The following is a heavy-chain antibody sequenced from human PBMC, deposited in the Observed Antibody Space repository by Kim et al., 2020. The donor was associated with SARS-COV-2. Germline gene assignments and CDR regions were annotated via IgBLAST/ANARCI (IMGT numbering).Heavy chain of an antibody. D-gene: IGHD3-10*01. CDR1: GFTLSCCG. V-gene: IGHV3-30*03. Sequence: GGSLRLSCAASGFTLSCCGMYWARPTPGKGLEWVAFILYDGSNKYYADSVKGRFTISRDNSKNTLYLQMNSLITEDTAVYYCVRGAMVRGPDRDCWGQGT. J-gene: IGHJ4*02. CDR2: ILYDGSNK. CDR3: VRGAMVRGPDRDC.